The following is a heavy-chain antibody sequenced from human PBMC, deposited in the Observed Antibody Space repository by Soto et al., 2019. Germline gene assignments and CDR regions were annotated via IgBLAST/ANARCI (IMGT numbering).Heavy chain of an antibody. CDR3: ARHGYCAGNICYGDDY. Sequence: GGSLRLSCEASGFTFSSDAMSWVRQAPGKGLEWVSTITRTGSTTFHADSVKGRFAISRDNSKNTLYLQMSGLRAEDTATYFCARHGYCAGNICYGDDYWGRGALVTVSS. CDR1: GFTFSSDA. CDR2: ITRTGSTT. J-gene: IGHJ4*02. D-gene: IGHD2-8*02. V-gene: IGHV3-23*01.